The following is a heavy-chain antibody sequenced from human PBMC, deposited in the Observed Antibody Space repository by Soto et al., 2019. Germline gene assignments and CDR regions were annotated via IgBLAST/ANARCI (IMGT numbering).Heavy chain of an antibody. J-gene: IGHJ4*02. CDR2: VYYSGST. V-gene: IGHV4-39*01. D-gene: IGHD5-12*01. CDR1: GGSISSSSYY. Sequence: SETLSLTCTVSGGSISSSSYYWGWIRQPPGKGLEWIGYVYYSGSTYYNPSLKSRVTISVDTSKNQFSLKLSSVTAADTAVYYCARGGYEAFYYWGQGTLVTVSS. CDR3: ARGGYEAFYY.